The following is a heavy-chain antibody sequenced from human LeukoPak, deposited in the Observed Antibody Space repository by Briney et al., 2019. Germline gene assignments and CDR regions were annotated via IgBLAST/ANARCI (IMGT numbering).Heavy chain of an antibody. Sequence: PGGSLRLSCAASGFTFSSYSMNWFRHAPGKGLEWVSSIISSSSYIYYADSVKGRFTISRDKANNSLYLQMNSLRAEDTAGHYCARAYCSSTNCEGLADYWGQGTLVTVSS. CDR3: ARAYCSSTNCEGLADY. J-gene: IGHJ4*02. CDR2: IISSSSYI. CDR1: GFTFSSYS. V-gene: IGHV3-21*01. D-gene: IGHD2-2*01.